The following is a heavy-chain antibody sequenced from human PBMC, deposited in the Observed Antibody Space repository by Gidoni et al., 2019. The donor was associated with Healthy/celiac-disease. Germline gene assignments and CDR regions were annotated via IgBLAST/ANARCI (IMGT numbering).Heavy chain of an antibody. CDR3: ARVGDFLDGYSH. J-gene: IGHJ4*02. V-gene: IGHV4-34*01. D-gene: IGHD5-18*01. CDR1: GGSFSGYY. CDR2: INHSGST. Sequence: QVQLQQWGAGLLKPSETLSLTCAVYGGSFSGYYWSWIRQPPGKGLEWIGEINHSGSTNYNPSLKSRVTISVDTSKNQFSLKLSSVTAADTAVYYCARVGDFLDGYSHWGQGTLVTVSS.